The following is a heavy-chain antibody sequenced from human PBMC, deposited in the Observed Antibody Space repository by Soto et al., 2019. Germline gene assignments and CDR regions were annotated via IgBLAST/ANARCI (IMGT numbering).Heavy chain of an antibody. CDR1: GFTFSSYG. CDR3: AKDQHIVVVTASYGMDV. Sequence: PGGSLRLSCAASGFTFSSYGMHWVRQAPGKGLEWVAVISYDGSNKYYADSVKGRFTISRDNSKNTLYLQMNSLRAEDTAVYYCAKDQHIVVVTASYGMDVWGQGT. J-gene: IGHJ6*02. D-gene: IGHD2-21*02. CDR2: ISYDGSNK. V-gene: IGHV3-30*18.